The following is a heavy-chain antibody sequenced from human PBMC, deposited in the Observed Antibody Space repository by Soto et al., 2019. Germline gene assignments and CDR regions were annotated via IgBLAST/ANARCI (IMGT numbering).Heavy chain of an antibody. Sequence: PGESLKISCKGSGYSFAGYWITWVRQKPGKGLEWMGRIDPSDSQTYYSPSFRGHVTISVTKSITTVFLQWSSLRASDTAMYYCARLSTPYSSSWYVGDYYYGMDVWGQGTTVTVSS. V-gene: IGHV5-10-1*01. CDR1: GYSFAGYW. CDR3: ARLSTPYSSSWYVGDYYYGMDV. CDR2: IDPSDSQT. J-gene: IGHJ6*02. D-gene: IGHD6-13*01.